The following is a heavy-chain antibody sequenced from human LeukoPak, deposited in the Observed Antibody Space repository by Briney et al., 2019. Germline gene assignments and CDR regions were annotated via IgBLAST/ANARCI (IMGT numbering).Heavy chain of an antibody. CDR1: RYTFTSYG. CDR2: ISAYNGNT. CDR3: ARGMAVAGILDY. D-gene: IGHD6-19*01. J-gene: IGHJ4*02. Sequence: ASVKVSCKASRYTFTSYGISWVRQAPGQGLEWMGWISAYNGNTNYAQKLQGRVTMTTDTSSSTAYMELRSLRSDDTAVYYCARGMAVAGILDYWGQGTLVTVSS. V-gene: IGHV1-18*01.